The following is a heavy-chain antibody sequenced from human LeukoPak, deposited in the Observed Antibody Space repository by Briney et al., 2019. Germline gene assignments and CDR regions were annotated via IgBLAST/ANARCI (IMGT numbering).Heavy chain of an antibody. CDR2: IYHSGGT. CDR3: ARLQDSSGSDAFDI. V-gene: IGHV4-38-2*02. Sequence: SETLSLTCTVSGYSISSGYYWGWIRQPPGKGLEWIGSIYHSGGTYYNPSLKSRVTISVDTSKNQFSLKLSSVTAPDTAVYYCARLQDSSGSDAFDIWGQGTMVTVSS. J-gene: IGHJ3*02. CDR1: GYSISSGYY. D-gene: IGHD3-22*01.